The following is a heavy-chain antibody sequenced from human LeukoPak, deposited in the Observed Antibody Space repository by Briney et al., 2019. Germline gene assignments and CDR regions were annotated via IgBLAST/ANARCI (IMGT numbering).Heavy chain of an antibody. V-gene: IGHV4-34*01. D-gene: IGHD7-27*01. CDR3: ARGTNWGSDY. CDR1: GGSFSGYN. CDR2: INHSGST. J-gene: IGHJ4*02. Sequence: SETLSLTCAVYGGSFSGYNWSWIRRPPGKGLEWIGEINHSGSTNYNPSLKSRVTISVDTSKNQFSLKLSSVTAADTAVYYCARGTNWGSDYWGQGTLVTVSS.